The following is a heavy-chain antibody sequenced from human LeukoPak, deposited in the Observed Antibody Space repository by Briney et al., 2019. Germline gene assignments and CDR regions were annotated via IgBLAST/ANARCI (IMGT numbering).Heavy chain of an antibody. J-gene: IGHJ4*02. CDR3: ASHDYGDYVPFDY. CDR1: GFTVSSNY. Sequence: GGSLRLSCAASGFTVSSNYMSWVRQAPGKGLEGVSVIYSGGSTYYADSVKGRFTISRDNSKNTLYLQMNSLRAEDTAVYYCASHDYGDYVPFDYWGQGTLVTVSS. V-gene: IGHV3-66*04. D-gene: IGHD4-17*01. CDR2: IYSGGST.